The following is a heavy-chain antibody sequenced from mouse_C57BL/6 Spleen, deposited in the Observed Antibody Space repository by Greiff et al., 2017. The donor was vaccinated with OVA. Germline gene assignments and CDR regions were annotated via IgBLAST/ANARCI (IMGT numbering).Heavy chain of an antibody. CDR2: IDPSDSET. D-gene: IGHD2-2*01. CDR1: GYTFTSYW. J-gene: IGHJ2*01. V-gene: IGHV1-52*01. Sequence: QVQLQQPGAELVRPGSSVKLSCKASGYTFTSYWMHWVKQRPIQGLEWIGNIDPSDSETHYNQKFKDKATLTVDKSSSTAYMQLSSLTSEDSAVYYCARRCIYYGYDAVDYWGQGTTLTVSS. CDR3: ARRCIYYGYDAVDY.